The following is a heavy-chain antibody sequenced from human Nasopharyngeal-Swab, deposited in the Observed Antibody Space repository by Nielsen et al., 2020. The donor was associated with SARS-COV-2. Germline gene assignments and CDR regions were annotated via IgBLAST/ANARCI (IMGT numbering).Heavy chain of an antibody. CDR2: IIPTAGLA. J-gene: IGHJ4*02. CDR1: GGTFSSYG. D-gene: IGHD3-22*01. CDR3: ARDKRIYFDSSGHLDC. V-gene: IGHV1-69*04. Sequence: AVKVSCKASGGTFSSYGISWVRQAPGQGLEGMGRIIPTAGLANYAQQFQGRVTITADTSTSTSYMELSSLRSEDTAVYYCARDKRIYFDSSGHLDCWGQGTLVTVSS.